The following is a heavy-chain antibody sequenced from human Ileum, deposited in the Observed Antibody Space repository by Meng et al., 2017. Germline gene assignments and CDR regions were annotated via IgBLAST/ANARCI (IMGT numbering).Heavy chain of an antibody. CDR1: GYTFTTFG. Sequence: ASVKVSCKTSGYTFTTFGITWLRQAPRQGLEWLGWITVGNGYTNYAQSVQGRVTMTTDASTSTVYMDLRNLRSDDTAVYYCARENMRSFALWGQGNLVNVAS. V-gene: IGHV1-18*01. J-gene: IGHJ4*02. D-gene: IGHD3-3*02. CDR2: ITVGNGYT. CDR3: ARENMRSFAL.